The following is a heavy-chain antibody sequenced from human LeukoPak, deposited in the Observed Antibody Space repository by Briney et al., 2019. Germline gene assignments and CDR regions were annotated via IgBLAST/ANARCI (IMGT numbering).Heavy chain of an antibody. D-gene: IGHD3-16*01. CDR2: IKQDGSES. CDR3: ARLGEKADFDY. V-gene: IGHV3-7*01. CDR1: GFTFSSFW. Sequence: PGGSLRLSCAAAGFTFSSFWLGWVGQAQGNGWEGVANIKQDGSESYYVDSVKGRFTFSRDNAKNSLYLQIISLRAEDTAVYYCARLGEKADFDYWGQGTLVTVSS. J-gene: IGHJ4*02.